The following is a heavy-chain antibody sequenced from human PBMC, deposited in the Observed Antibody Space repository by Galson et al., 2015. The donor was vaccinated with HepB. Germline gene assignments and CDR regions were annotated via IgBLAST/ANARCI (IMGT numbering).Heavy chain of an antibody. V-gene: IGHV3-30*18. D-gene: IGHD5-24*01. J-gene: IGHJ6*02. CDR2: ISYDGSNK. Sequence: SLRLSCAASGFTFSSYGMHWVRQAPGKGLEWVAVISYDGSNKYYADSVRGRFTISRDSSKNTLYLQMNGLTTEDTAVYFCAKTMDGHFYFYGLDVWGQGTTVTVS. CDR3: AKTMDGHFYFYGLDV. CDR1: GFTFSSYG.